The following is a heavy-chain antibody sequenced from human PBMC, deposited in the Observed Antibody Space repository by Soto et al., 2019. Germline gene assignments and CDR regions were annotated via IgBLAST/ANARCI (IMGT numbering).Heavy chain of an antibody. CDR2: INAGNGNT. D-gene: IGHD2-2*01. Sequence: QVQLVQSGAEVKKPGASVKVSCKASGYTFTSYAMHWVRQAPGQRLEWIGWINAGNGNTKYSQKFQGRVTITRDTSASTAYMELSSLRSEDTAVYYCAREGPYCSSTSCYEGGGSFDYWGQGTLVTVSS. CDR1: GYTFTSYA. J-gene: IGHJ4*02. V-gene: IGHV1-3*01. CDR3: AREGPYCSSTSCYEGGGSFDY.